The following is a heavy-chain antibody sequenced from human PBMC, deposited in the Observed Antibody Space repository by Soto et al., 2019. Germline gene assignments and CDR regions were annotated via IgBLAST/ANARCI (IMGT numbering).Heavy chain of an antibody. V-gene: IGHV3-11*05. CDR1: GWTFSDYY. CDR3: AREVGGYGEGGAYYYGMDV. CDR2: ISSSSSYT. Sequence: GGSMRLCCAASGWTFSDYYMSWIRQAPEKGREWVSYISSSSSYTNYADSVKGRFTISRDNAKNSLYLQMNSLRAEDTAVYYCAREVGGYGEGGAYYYGMDVWGQGTTVTVSS. J-gene: IGHJ6*02. D-gene: IGHD4-17*01.